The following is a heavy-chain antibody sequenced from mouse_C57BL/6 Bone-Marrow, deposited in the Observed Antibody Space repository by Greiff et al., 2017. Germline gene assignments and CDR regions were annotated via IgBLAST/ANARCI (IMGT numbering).Heavy chain of an antibody. CDR1: GYTFTSYT. J-gene: IGHJ1*03. V-gene: IGHV1-4*01. Sequence: VKLMESGAELARPGASVKMSCKASGYTFTSYTMHWVKQRPGQGLEWIGYINPSSGYTKYNQKFKDKATLTADKSSSTAYMQLSSLTSEDSAVYYSLRGYFDVWGTGTTVTVSS. D-gene: IGHD1-1*01. CDR2: INPSSGYT. CDR3: LRGYFDV.